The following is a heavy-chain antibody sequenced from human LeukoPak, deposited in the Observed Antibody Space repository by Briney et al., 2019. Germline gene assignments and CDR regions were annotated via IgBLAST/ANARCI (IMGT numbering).Heavy chain of an antibody. CDR1: GFTFSSYA. CDR2: ISGSGGST. Sequence: GGSLRLSCAASGFTFSSYAMSWVRQAPGKGLEWVSAISGSGGSTYYADSVKGRFTISRDNSKNTLYLQINSLRAEDTAVYYCASGSYYEFDYWGQGTLVTVSS. D-gene: IGHD1-26*01. CDR3: ASGSYYEFDY. J-gene: IGHJ4*02. V-gene: IGHV3-23*01.